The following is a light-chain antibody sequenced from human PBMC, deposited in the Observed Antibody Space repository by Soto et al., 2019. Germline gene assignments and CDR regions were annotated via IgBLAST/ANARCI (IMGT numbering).Light chain of an antibody. CDR3: QSYDSSNPVV. CDR1: SGSIASNY. J-gene: IGLJ2*01. Sequence: NFMLTQPHSVSESPGKTVTISCTRSSGSIASNYVQWYQQRPGSSPTTVIYDDNQRPSGVPDRFSGSIDSSSNSASLPISGLKTEDEADYYCQSYDSSNPVVFGGGTKVTVL. CDR2: DDN. V-gene: IGLV6-57*01.